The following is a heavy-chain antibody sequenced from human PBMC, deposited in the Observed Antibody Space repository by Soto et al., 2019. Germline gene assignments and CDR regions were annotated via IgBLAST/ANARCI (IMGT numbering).Heavy chain of an antibody. V-gene: IGHV3-23*01. Sequence: EVQLLESGGGLVQPGGSLRLSCAASGFTFSSYAMSWGRQAPGKGLEWVSAISGSGGSTYYADSVKGRFTISRDNSKNTLYLQMNSLRAEDTAVYYCAKKNCSSTSCYEDYYYYSMDVWGKGTTVTVS. CDR1: GFTFSSYA. D-gene: IGHD2-2*01. CDR2: ISGSGGST. J-gene: IGHJ6*03. CDR3: AKKNCSSTSCYEDYYYYSMDV.